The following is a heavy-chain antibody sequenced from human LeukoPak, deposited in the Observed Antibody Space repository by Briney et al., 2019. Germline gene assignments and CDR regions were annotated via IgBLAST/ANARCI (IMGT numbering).Heavy chain of an antibody. CDR1: GGSFSDYY. Sequence: SETLSLTCAVYGGSFSDYYWSWIRQPPGKGLEWIGEVNHSGTSNYNPSLKSRVTISVDTSKNQFSLKLSSVTAADTAVYYCARDQEDYGLDVWGQGTTVTVSS. CDR3: ARDQEDYGLDV. J-gene: IGHJ6*02. V-gene: IGHV4-34*01. CDR2: VNHSGTS.